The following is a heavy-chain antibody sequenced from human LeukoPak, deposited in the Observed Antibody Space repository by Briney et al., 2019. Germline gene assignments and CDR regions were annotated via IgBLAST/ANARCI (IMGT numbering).Heavy chain of an antibody. J-gene: IGHJ4*02. V-gene: IGHV3-7*04. D-gene: IGHD3-9*01. CDR1: GFTFSSYW. CDR2: IKQDGSEK. Sequence: GGSLRLSCAASGFTFSSYWMSWVRQAPGKGLEWVANIKQDGSEKYYVDSVKGRFTTSRDNAKNSLYLQMNSLRAEDTAVYYCARGGTYYDILTGYYTAWYFDYWGQGTLVTVSS. CDR3: ARGGTYYDILTGYYTAWYFDY.